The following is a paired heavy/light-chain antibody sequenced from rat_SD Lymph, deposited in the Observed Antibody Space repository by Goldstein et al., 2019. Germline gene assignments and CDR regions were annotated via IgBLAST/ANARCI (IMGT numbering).Heavy chain of an antibody. CDR3: TRDLGDH. CDR2: IWRNGNT. V-gene: IGHV2-52*01. D-gene: IGHD5-1*01. CDR1: GFSLTNYG. Sequence: QVQLKESGPALVQASETLSLTCTVSGFSLTNYGVIWVRQPPGKGLEWMGIIWRNGNTDYNSALKSRLSINRDTSKSQVFLKMNSLETDDTAIYYCTRDLGDHWGQGVMVTVSS. J-gene: IGHJ2*01.
Light chain of an antibody. V-gene: IGKV2S27*01. CDR3: MQVTHVPFT. Sequence: DVVLTQTPPTLSTTIGQSVSISCRSSQSLLDSDGDTYLNWLLQRPGQSPQLLIYSVSNLESGVPNRFSGSGSETDFTLKISGVEAEDLGLYYCMQVTHVPFTFGSGTKLEIK. J-gene: IGKJ4*01. CDR2: SVS. CDR1: QSLLDSDGDTY.